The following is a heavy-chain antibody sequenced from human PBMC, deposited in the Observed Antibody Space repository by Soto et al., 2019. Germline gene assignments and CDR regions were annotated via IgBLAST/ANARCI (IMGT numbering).Heavy chain of an antibody. CDR1: GYTFTTYV. V-gene: IGHV1-3*01. CDR2: LNAGNDNT. D-gene: IGHD3-3*01. CDR3: ARVGQNYYGMDV. J-gene: IGHJ6*02. Sequence: ASVKVSCKASGYTFTTYVMHWARQAPGQRLEWMGWLNAGNDNTEYSQKLQGRVTITRDTSASTVYMELSSLSSEDTAVYYCARVGQNYYGMDVWGQGTTVTAP.